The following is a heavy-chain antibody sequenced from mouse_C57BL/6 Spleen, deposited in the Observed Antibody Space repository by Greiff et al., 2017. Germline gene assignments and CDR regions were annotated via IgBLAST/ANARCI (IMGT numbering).Heavy chain of an antibody. V-gene: IGHV5-17*01. CDR3: ARNDDDRYYAMDY. J-gene: IGHJ4*01. D-gene: IGHD2-4*01. CDR2: ISSGSSTI. CDR1: GFTFSDYG. Sequence: EVKVVESGGGLVKPGGSLKLSCAASGFTFSDYGMHWVRQAPEKGLEWVAYISSGSSTIYYADTVKGLVTIARDNAKTTLFLQMTSLRSEDTAMYYCARNDDDRYYAMDYWGQGTSVTVSS.